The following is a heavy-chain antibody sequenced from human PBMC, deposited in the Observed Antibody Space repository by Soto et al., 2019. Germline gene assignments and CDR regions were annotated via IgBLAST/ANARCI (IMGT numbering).Heavy chain of an antibody. Sequence: EVQLVETGGGLIQPGGSLRLSCAASGFTVSSNFMTWVRQAPGKGLECVSVIHSRGNTYYTDSVKGRFTISRDSSKNSLYLQMNSLRADYTAVYYCAGGPWLLDFWGQGTLVTVSS. CDR3: AGGPWLLDF. V-gene: IGHV3-53*02. D-gene: IGHD2-15*01. CDR2: IHSRGNT. CDR1: GFTVSSNF. J-gene: IGHJ4*02.